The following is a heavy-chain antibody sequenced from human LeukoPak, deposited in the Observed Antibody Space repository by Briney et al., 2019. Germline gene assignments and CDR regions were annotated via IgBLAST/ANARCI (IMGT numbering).Heavy chain of an antibody. Sequence: PGRSLRLSCAASGFTFSSYWMHWVRQAPGKGLVWVSRINSDGSSTSYADSVKGRFTISRDNAKNTLYLQVNSLRAEDTAVYYCARAGYSYGPRPAFDYWGQGTLVTVSS. CDR1: GFTFSSYW. J-gene: IGHJ4*02. V-gene: IGHV3-74*01. CDR3: ARAGYSYGPRPAFDY. CDR2: INSDGSST. D-gene: IGHD5-18*01.